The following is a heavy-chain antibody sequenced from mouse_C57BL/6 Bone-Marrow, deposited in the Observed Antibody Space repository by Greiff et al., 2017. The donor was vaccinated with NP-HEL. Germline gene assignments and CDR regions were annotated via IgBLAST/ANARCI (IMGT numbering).Heavy chain of an antibody. CDR2: IDPSDSYT. CDR1: SYTFTSYW. CDR3: ARREGDAMDY. J-gene: IGHJ4*01. Sequence: QVQLQQPGAELVRPGTSVKLSCKASSYTFTSYWMHWVKQRPGQGLEWIGVIDPSDSYTNYNQKFKGKATLTVDTSSSTAYMQLSSLTSEDSAVYYCARREGDAMDYWGQGTSVTVSS. V-gene: IGHV1-59*01. D-gene: IGHD3-3*01.